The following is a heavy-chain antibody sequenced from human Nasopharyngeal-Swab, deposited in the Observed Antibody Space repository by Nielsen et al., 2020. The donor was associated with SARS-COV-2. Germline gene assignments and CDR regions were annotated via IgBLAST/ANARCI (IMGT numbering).Heavy chain of an antibody. V-gene: IGHV3-21*01. CDR1: GFTFSSYS. D-gene: IGHD5-24*01. Sequence: GSLRLSCAASGFTFSSYSMNWVRQAPGKGLEWVSSITSSSSYLYSADSVKGRFTISRDNAKNSLYLQMNSLRAEDTAVYYCARTDGYTLNNAFDIWGQGTMVTVSS. J-gene: IGHJ3*02. CDR3: ARTDGYTLNNAFDI. CDR2: ITSSSSYL.